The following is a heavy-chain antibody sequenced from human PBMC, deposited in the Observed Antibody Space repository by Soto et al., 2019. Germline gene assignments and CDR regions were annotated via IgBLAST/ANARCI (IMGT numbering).Heavy chain of an antibody. J-gene: IGHJ4*02. Sequence: QVHLVQSGAEVKKPGASVKVSCKGSGYGFTTYGITWVRQAAGQGLEWMAWISAHNGNTNYAQKLQGRVTVTRDTSTSTAYVELRSLRSDDTAVYYCARGRYGDYWGQGALVTVSS. CDR2: ISAHNGNT. V-gene: IGHV1-18*01. D-gene: IGHD1-1*01. CDR3: ARGRYGDY. CDR1: GYGFTTYG.